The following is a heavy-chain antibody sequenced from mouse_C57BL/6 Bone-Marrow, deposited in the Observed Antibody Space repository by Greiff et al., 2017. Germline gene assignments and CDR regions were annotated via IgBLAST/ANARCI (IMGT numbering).Heavy chain of an antibody. V-gene: IGHV3-6*01. CDR2: ISYDGSN. Sequence: DVKLQESGPGLVKPSQSLSLTCSVTGYSITSGYYWNWLRQFPGNKLEWMGNISYDGSNNYNPSLKNRISITRDTSKNQFFLKLNSVTTEDTATYYCARVGDSSGPLAMGYWGQGTSVTVSS. J-gene: IGHJ4*01. CDR1: GYSITSGYY. D-gene: IGHD3-2*02. CDR3: ARVGDSSGPLAMGY.